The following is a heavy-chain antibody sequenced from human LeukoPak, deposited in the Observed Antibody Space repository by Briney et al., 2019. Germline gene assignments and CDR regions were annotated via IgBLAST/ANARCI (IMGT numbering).Heavy chain of an antibody. J-gene: IGHJ4*02. CDR1: ALTFSNYE. V-gene: IGHV3-48*03. D-gene: IGHD5-18*01. CDR2: ISSSGRTI. CDR3: ARDLVQLWSKDY. Sequence: GRSLRLACPASALTFSNYEFNWVRQAQEKGLEWDSYISSSGRTIYYVDSVKGRFTSSRDNAKNSLYLQMNSLRAEDTAVYYCARDLVQLWSKDYWGQGNLVTVSS.